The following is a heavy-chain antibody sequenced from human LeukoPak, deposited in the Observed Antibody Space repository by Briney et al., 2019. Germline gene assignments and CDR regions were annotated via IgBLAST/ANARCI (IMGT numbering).Heavy chain of an antibody. CDR1: GYTFTSYG. CDR3: ARDRLGHCSSSGVWDY. J-gene: IGHJ4*02. Sequence: ASVKVSCKASGYTFTSYGISWVRQAPGQGLEWMGWISAYNGNTNYAQKLQGRATMTTDTSTSTAYMELRSLRSDDTAVYYCARDRLGHCSSSGVWDYWGQGTLVTVSS. D-gene: IGHD6-6*01. V-gene: IGHV1-18*01. CDR2: ISAYNGNT.